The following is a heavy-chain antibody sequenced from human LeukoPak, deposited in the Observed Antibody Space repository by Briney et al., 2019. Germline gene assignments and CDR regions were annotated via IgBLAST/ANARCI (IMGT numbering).Heavy chain of an antibody. D-gene: IGHD1-1*01. CDR2: IRSKAYGGTT. CDR1: GFTFSGYA. CDR3: TRPTYYYGMDV. J-gene: IGHJ6*02. V-gene: IGHV3-49*04. Sequence: HPGRSLRLSCTASGFTFSGYAMSWVRQAPGKGLEWVSFIRSKAYGGTTEYAASVKGRFTISRDDSKSIAYLQMNSLKTEDTAVYYCTRPTYYYGMDVWGQGTTVTVSS.